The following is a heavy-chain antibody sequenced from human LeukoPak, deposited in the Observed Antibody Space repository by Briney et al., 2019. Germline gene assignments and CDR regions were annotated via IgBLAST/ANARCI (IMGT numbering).Heavy chain of an antibody. CDR3: AKDGTGYSSGWTF. CDR2: ISGSGGST. V-gene: IGHV3-23*01. J-gene: IGHJ4*02. CDR1: GFTFSNAW. D-gene: IGHD6-19*01. Sequence: GGSLRLSCAASGFTFSNAWMSWVRQAPGKGLEWVSAISGSGGSTYYADSVKGRFTISRDNSKNTLYLQMNSLRAEDTAVYYCAKDGTGYSSGWTFGGQGTLVTVSS.